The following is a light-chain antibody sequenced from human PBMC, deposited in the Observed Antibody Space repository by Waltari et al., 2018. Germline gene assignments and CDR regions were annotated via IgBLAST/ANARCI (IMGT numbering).Light chain of an antibody. J-gene: IGLJ2*01. CDR1: SSDVGSYNL. Sequence: QSALTQPASVSGSPGQSITISCTGTSSDVGSYNLLSWYQQHPGKAPKLMIYEGSKRPPGVSNRFSGSKSGNTASLTISGLQAEDEADYYCCSYAGSSTFVVFGGGTKLTVL. CDR3: CSYAGSSTFVV. V-gene: IGLV2-23*03. CDR2: EGS.